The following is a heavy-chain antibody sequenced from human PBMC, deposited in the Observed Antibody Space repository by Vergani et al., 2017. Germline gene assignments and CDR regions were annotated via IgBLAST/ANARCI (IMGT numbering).Heavy chain of an antibody. J-gene: IGHJ5*02. D-gene: IGHD6-6*01. Sequence: QLQLQESGPGLVKPSETLSLTCTVSGGSISSSSYYWSWIRQPPGRGLEWIGEINHSGSTNYNPSLKSRVTISVDTSKNQFSLKLSSVTAADTAVYYCATQVPHGRKSSGWFDPWGQGTLVTVSS. V-gene: IGHV4-39*07. CDR2: INHSGST. CDR3: ATQVPHGRKSSGWFDP. CDR1: GGSISSSSYY.